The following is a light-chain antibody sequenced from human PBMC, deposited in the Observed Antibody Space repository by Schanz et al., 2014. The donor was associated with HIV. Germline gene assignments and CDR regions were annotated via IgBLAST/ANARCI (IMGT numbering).Light chain of an antibody. Sequence: QSVLTQPPSVSAAPGQKVTISCSGSDSNIGSNYVAWYQQLPGTAPKLLIHDSRKRPSEIPDRFSGSKSGTSATLGITGLKTGDEADYYCGTWDSNLNDWLFGGGTKVTVL. J-gene: IGLJ3*02. CDR2: DSR. CDR1: DSNIGSNY. CDR3: GTWDSNLNDWL. V-gene: IGLV1-51*01.